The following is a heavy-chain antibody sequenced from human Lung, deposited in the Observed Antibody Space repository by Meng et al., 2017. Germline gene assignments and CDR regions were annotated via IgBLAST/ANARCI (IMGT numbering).Heavy chain of an antibody. CDR2: ISTNTGNP. J-gene: IGHJ5*02. CDR1: VYTFTTYT. D-gene: IGHD2-21*02. CDR3: ARGGDFDP. V-gene: IGHV7-4-1*02. Sequence: HVQLVQSGSELKKPGASVKVSCKASVYTFTTYTINWVRQAHGRGLEWMGCISTNTGNPTYVPGFTGRFVFSLDTSVRTVYLQISSLEAAATAVYYCARGGDFDPWGQGTLVTVSS.